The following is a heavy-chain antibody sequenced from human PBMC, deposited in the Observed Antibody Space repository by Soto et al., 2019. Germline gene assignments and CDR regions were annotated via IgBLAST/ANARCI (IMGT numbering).Heavy chain of an antibody. J-gene: IGHJ6*02. CDR1: GGTFSSYA. V-gene: IGHV1-69*01. CDR3: ARGVQDIVVVPAARYYYYGMDV. D-gene: IGHD2-2*01. Sequence: QVQLVQSGAEVKKPGSSVKVSCKASGGTFSSYAISWVRQATGQVLEWMGGIIPIFGTANYAQKFQGRVTITADESTSTAYMELSSLRSEDTAVYYCARGVQDIVVVPAARYYYYGMDVCGHGTTVTVSS. CDR2: IIPIFGTA.